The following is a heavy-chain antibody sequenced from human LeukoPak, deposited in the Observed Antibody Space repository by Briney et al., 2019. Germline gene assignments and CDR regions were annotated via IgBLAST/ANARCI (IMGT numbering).Heavy chain of an antibody. CDR2: INYSGST. CDR3: ARGGNSWDTGYYFDY. CDR1: GGSISGYY. J-gene: IGHJ4*02. D-gene: IGHD6-13*01. V-gene: IGHV4-59*01. Sequence: SETLSLTCTVSGGSISGYYWSWIRQPPGKGLEWIGYINYSGSTNYNPSLKSRVTISLDTSKSQFSLKLTSVTAADTAVYYCARGGNSWDTGYYFDYWGQGTLVTVSS.